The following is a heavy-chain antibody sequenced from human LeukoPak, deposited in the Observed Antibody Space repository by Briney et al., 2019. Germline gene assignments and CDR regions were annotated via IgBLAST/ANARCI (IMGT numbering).Heavy chain of an antibody. CDR1: GFTFTNYS. D-gene: IGHD1-26*01. J-gene: IGHJ6*03. Sequence: GGSLRLSCAASGFTFTNYSMNWVRQAPGKGLEWVSSISRSSSYIYYADSVKGRFTISRDSAKNSLYLQMNSLRAEDTAVYYCARDRRERVNKNYYYYMDVWGKGTTVTVSS. CDR3: ARDRRERVNKNYYYYMDV. V-gene: IGHV3-21*01. CDR2: ISRSSSYI.